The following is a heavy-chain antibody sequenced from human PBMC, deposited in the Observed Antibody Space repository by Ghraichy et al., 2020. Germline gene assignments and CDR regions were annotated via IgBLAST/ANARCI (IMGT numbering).Heavy chain of an antibody. D-gene: IGHD6-19*01. J-gene: IGHJ4*02. CDR2: ISTSSLTI. CDR1: GFTFSTYS. V-gene: IGHV3-48*02. Sequence: GESLNISCAASGFTFSTYSMNWVRQAPGKGLEWVSYISTSSLTIYSAYSVNGRFTFSRAYAKNSLYLQMNSLRDEDTAVYYCARGAPWLDIDYWGQGTLVTVSS. CDR3: ARGAPWLDIDY.